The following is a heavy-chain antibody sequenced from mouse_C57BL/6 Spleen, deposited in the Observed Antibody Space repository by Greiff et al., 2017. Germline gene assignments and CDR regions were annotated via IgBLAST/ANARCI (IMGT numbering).Heavy chain of an antibody. CDR1: GYTFTDYE. CDR2: IDPETGGT. Sequence: QVQLQQSGAELVRPGASVTLSCKASGYTFTDYEMHWVKQTPVHGLEWIGAIDPETGGTAYNQKFKGKAILTADKSSSTAYMELRSLTSEDSAVYYCTRREWEENWDYWGQGTTLTGSS. CDR3: TRREWEENWDY. J-gene: IGHJ2*01. D-gene: IGHD4-1*01. V-gene: IGHV1-15*01.